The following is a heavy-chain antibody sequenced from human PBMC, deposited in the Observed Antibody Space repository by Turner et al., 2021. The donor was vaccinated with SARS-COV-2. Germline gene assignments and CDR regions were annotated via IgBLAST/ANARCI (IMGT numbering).Heavy chain of an antibody. Sequence: QVQLVQSGAEVLKPGASEKVSCKASEYSFTGLYVNWVRQAPGHGLEWMALMNPTGNFIGYAEKFRGSFTMTRDTSTRAVEMELSSLTPEDTAVYYCAGREMKSTNGTGYYGMDVWGQGTTVTVSS. D-gene: IGHD3-10*01. V-gene: IGHV1-46*03. J-gene: IGHJ6*02. CDR2: MNPTGNFI. CDR1: EYSFTGLY. CDR3: AGREMKSTNGTGYYGMDV.